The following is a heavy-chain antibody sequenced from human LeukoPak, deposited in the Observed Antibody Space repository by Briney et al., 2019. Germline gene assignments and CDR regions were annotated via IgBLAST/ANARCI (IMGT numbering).Heavy chain of an antibody. V-gene: IGHV1-2*02. Sequence: ASVKDSCMASGYTFTSYYMYWVRQAPGQGLEWMGWINPNDGDTNYAQKLQGRVTMTRDTSSSTTSMELSRHRPDDTAMYYCARDRTVGAPYYYYGMDVGV. CDR2: INPNDGDT. CDR3: ARDRTVGAPYYYYGMDV. J-gene: IGHJ6*02. CDR1: GYTFTSYY. D-gene: IGHD1-26*01.